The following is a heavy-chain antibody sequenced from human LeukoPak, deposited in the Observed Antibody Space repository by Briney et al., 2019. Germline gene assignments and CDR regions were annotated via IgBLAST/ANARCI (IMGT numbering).Heavy chain of an antibody. Sequence: GGSLRLSCAASGFTFSSYGMHWVRQAPGKGLEWVAVISYDGSNKYYADSVKGRFTISRDNSKNTLYLQMNSLSAEDTAVYYCAKSGVSVKFSQGRSFDYWGQGTLVTVSS. CDR3: AKSGVSVKFSQGRSFDY. V-gene: IGHV3-30*18. J-gene: IGHJ4*02. CDR2: ISYDGSNK. CDR1: GFTFSSYG. D-gene: IGHD5/OR15-5a*01.